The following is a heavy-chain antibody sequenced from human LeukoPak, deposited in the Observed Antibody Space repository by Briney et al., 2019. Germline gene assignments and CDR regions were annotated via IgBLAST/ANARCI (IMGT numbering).Heavy chain of an antibody. Sequence: GASVKVSCKASGYTFTSYYMHWVRQAPGQGLEWMGIINPSGGSTSYAQKFQGRVTMTRDTSTSTVYMELSSLRSEDTAVYYCARVPPGYYYDSSGYYFDYWGQGTLVTVSS. CDR2: INPSGGST. J-gene: IGHJ4*02. V-gene: IGHV1-46*01. CDR3: ARVPPGYYYDSSGYYFDY. D-gene: IGHD3-22*01. CDR1: GYTFTSYY.